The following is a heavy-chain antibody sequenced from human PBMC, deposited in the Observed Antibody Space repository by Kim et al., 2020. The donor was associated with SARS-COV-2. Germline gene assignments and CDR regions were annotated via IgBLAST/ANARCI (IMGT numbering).Heavy chain of an antibody. CDR1: GFTFSSYE. Sequence: GGSLRLSCAASGFTFSSYEMNWVRQAPGKGLEWVSYISSSGSTIYYADFVKGRFTISRDNAKNSLYLQMNSLRAENTAVYYCARELRITMIVANYYYGMDVWGRGTTVTVSS. J-gene: IGHJ6*02. V-gene: IGHV3-48*03. CDR3: ARELRITMIVANYYYGMDV. D-gene: IGHD3-22*01. CDR2: ISSSGSTI.